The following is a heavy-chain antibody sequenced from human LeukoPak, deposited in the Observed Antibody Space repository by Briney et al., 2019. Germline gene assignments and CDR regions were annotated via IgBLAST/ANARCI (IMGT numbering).Heavy chain of an antibody. Sequence: ASVKVSCKASGYVFSGYYIHWVRQAPGQGLEWMGRINPNSGDTNYIQRFQGRVTMTRDTSISTAYMDLRSLKSDDTAVYYCARDRGSGGNHFDYWGQGTLDTVSS. CDR2: INPNSGDT. CDR3: ARDRGSGGNHFDY. V-gene: IGHV1-2*06. D-gene: IGHD3-16*01. J-gene: IGHJ4*02. CDR1: GYVFSGYY.